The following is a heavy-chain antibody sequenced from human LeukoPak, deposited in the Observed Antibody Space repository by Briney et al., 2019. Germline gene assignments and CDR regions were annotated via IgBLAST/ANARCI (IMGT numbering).Heavy chain of an antibody. CDR3: ARDSGTYYDILTGPDAFDI. V-gene: IGHV3-48*01. CDR2: ISSSSSTM. Sequence: PGGSLRLSCAASGFTFSSYSMNWVRQAPGKGLEWVSYISSSSSTMYYADSVKGRFTISRDNAKNSLYLQMNSLRAEDTAVYYGARDSGTYYDILTGPDAFDIWGQGTMVTVSS. J-gene: IGHJ3*02. D-gene: IGHD3-9*01. CDR1: GFTFSSYS.